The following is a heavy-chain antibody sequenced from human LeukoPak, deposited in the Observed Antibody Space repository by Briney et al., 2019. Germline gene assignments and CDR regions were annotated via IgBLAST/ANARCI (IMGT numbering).Heavy chain of an antibody. CDR3: ATYGRLLYYYDSSGYYPGYFQH. Sequence: SQTLSLTCTVSGGSISSGGYYWSWIRQPPGKGLEWIGYIYYSGSTNYNPSLKSRVTISVDTSKNQFSLKLSSVTAADTAVYYCATYGRLLYYYDSSGYYPGYFQHWGQGTLVTVSS. CDR2: IYYSGST. J-gene: IGHJ1*01. V-gene: IGHV4-61*08. D-gene: IGHD3-22*01. CDR1: GGSISSGGYY.